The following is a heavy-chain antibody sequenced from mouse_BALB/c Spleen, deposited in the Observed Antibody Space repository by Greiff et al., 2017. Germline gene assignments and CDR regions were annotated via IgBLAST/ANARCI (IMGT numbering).Heavy chain of an antibody. CDR3: TRASYAMDY. Sequence: VQLQQPGAELVKPGASVKLSCKASGYTFTSYYMYWVKQRPGQGLEWIGGINPSNGGTNFNEKFKSKATLTVDKSSSTAYMQLSSLTSEDSAVYYGTRASYAMDYWGQGTSVTVSS. CDR2: INPSNGGT. CDR1: GYTFTSYY. J-gene: IGHJ4*01. V-gene: IGHV1S81*02.